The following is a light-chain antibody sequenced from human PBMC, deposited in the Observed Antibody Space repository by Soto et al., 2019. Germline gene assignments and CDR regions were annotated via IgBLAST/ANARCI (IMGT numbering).Light chain of an antibody. J-gene: IGKJ1*01. CDR2: DAS. CDR3: QQYNNWPLTWT. V-gene: IGKV3-15*01. Sequence: EIVMTQSPATLSVSPGEKATLSCRASQSVSSHLAWYQHKPGQAPRLLIYDASTRATDVPDRFTGSGSATEFTLTISSLQSEDFAVYYCQQYNNWPLTWTFCLGTKVEIK. CDR1: QSVSSH.